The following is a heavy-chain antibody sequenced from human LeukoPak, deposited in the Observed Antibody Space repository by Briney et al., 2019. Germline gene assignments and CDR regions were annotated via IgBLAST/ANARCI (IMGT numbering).Heavy chain of an antibody. CDR2: IYSGGST. D-gene: IGHD2-2*01. CDR3: ARGCSSTSCYGFDY. CDR1: GFTVSSKY. V-gene: IGHV3-53*01. Sequence: GGSLRLSCAASGFTVSSKYMSWVRQAPGKGLEGVSVIYSGGSTYYADSVKGRFTISRDNSKNTLYLQMSGLRAEDTAVYYCARGCSSTSCYGFDYWGQGTLVTVSS. J-gene: IGHJ4*02.